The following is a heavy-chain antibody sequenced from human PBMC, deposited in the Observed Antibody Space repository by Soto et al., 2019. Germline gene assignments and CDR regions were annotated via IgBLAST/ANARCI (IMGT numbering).Heavy chain of an antibody. J-gene: IGHJ4*02. CDR3: AKVLSKNYYYPFDF. Sequence: LRLSCTASGFTFSDYAMTWVRQAPGKGLEWVSTISGGSSVTYYGDSVKGRFTISRDNAKKTLFLQLNRLSAEDTATYYCAKVLSKNYYYPFDFWGQGTQVTVSS. V-gene: IGHV3-23*01. CDR1: GFTFSDYA. CDR2: ISGGSSVT. D-gene: IGHD3-10*01.